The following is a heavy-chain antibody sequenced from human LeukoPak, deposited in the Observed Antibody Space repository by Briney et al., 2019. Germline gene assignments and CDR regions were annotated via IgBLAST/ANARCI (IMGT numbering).Heavy chain of an antibody. D-gene: IGHD3-10*01. V-gene: IGHV3-21*01. Sequence: PGGSLRLSCAASGFTFSSYSMNWVRQAPGKGLEWVSSISSSSSYIYYADSVKGRFTISRDNAKNSLYLQMNSLRAEDTAVYYCARDQFGEFHPDYWGQGTLVTVSS. CDR1: GFTFSSYS. CDR3: ARDQFGEFHPDY. J-gene: IGHJ4*02. CDR2: ISSSSSYI.